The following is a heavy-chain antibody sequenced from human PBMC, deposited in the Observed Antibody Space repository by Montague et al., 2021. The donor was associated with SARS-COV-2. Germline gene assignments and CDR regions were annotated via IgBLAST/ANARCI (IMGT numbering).Heavy chain of an antibody. CDR2: ISPDGSAK. CDR3: ARSVDV. J-gene: IGHJ4*02. CDR1: GVSFSSHW. Sequence: SLRLSCAAYGVSFSSHWMSWVRKAPGKPLEWVANISPDGSAKFYVGSVKGRFTISRDNAKTSLHLQMNSLRVEDTAVYYCARSVDVWGQGTLVTVSS. V-gene: IGHV3-7*01.